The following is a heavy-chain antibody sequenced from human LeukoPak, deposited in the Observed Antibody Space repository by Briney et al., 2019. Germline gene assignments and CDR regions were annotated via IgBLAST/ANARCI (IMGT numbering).Heavy chain of an antibody. CDR3: AGLIPTGTTHWFDP. V-gene: IGHV1-18*04. CDR1: GYTFTSYG. CDR2: ISAYNGNT. J-gene: IGHJ5*02. D-gene: IGHD1-1*01. Sequence: GASVKVSCKASGYTFTSYGISWVRQAPGQGLEWVGWISAYNGNTNYAQKLQGRVTMTTDTSTGTAYMELRSLRSDDTAVYYCAGLIPTGTTHWFDPWGQGTLVTVSS.